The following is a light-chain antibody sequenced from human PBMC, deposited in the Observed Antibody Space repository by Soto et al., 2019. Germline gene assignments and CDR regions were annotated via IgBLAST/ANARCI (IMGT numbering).Light chain of an antibody. CDR2: GNS. V-gene: IGLV1-40*01. CDR1: SSNIGAGYD. Sequence: QSVLTQPPSVSGAPGQRVNISSTGSSSNIGAGYDVHWYQQLPGTAPKVLIYGNSNRPAGVPDRFSGSKSGTSASLAITGLQAEDEADYYCQSYDSSLSGSVVFGGGTKLTVL. J-gene: IGLJ2*01. CDR3: QSYDSSLSGSVV.